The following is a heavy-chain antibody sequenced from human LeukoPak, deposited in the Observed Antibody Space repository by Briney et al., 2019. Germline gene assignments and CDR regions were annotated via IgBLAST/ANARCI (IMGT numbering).Heavy chain of an antibody. Sequence: GGSLRLSCAASGFTFSSYAISWVRQAPGKGLEWVSAISGSGGSTYYADSVKGRFTISRDNSKNTLYLQMNSLRAEDTAVYYCAKVGYCSSTSCSDDAFDIWGQGTMVTVSS. D-gene: IGHD2-2*01. CDR3: AKVGYCSSTSCSDDAFDI. CDR1: GFTFSSYA. J-gene: IGHJ3*02. CDR2: ISGSGGST. V-gene: IGHV3-23*01.